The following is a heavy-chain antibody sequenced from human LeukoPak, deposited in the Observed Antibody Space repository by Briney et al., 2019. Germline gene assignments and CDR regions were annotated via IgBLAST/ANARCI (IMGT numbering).Heavy chain of an antibody. V-gene: IGHV4-4*07. CDR2: IYTSGST. CDR3: ARDRMSSCSSTSCYIGFDP. D-gene: IGHD2-2*02. CDR1: GGSISSYY. Sequence: SETLSLTCTVSGGSISSYYWSWIRQPAGKGLEWIRRIYTSGSTNYNPSLKSRVTMSVDTSKNQFSLKLSSVTAADTAVYYCARDRMSSCSSTSCYIGFDPWGQGTLVTVSS. J-gene: IGHJ5*02.